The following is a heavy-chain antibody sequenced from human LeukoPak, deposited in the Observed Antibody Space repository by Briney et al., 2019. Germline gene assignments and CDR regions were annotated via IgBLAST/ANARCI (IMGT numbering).Heavy chain of an antibody. CDR1: GYTFTGYY. J-gene: IGHJ2*01. V-gene: IGHV1-2*02. D-gene: IGHD4-17*01. CDR3: AKEVRTTVTTRAPHWYFDL. CDR2: INPNSGGT. Sequence: GASVKVSCKASGYTFTGYYMHWVRQAPGQGLEWMGWINPNSGGTNYAQKFQGRVTMTRDTSISTAYMELSRLRSDDTAVYYCAKEVRTTVTTRAPHWYFDLWGRGTLVTVSS.